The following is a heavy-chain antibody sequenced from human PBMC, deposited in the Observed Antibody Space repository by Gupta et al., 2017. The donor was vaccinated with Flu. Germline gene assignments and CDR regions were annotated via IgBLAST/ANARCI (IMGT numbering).Heavy chain of an antibody. CDR3: ARVHGTRWYTAVVDEISGLDV. J-gene: IGHJ6*02. CDR2: IRRGGENS. Sequence: EVQLLESGGGLVKPGGSLRLSCEASAFTFSSDVMTWVRQPPGKGLEWVSTIRRGGENSYYEDYVKGRCTSSRDNSKNTLLLEINSLRAEEKEKYYCARVHGTRWYTAVVDEISGLDVLGLGTTVQVS. V-gene: IGHV3-23*01. D-gene: IGHD6-13*01. CDR1: AFTFSSDV.